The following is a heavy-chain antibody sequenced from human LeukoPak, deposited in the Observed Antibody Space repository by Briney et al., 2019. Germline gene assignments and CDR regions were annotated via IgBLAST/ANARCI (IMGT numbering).Heavy chain of an antibody. Sequence: SETLSLTCTVSGYSISSGYYWGWIRQPPGKGLEWIGSIYYSGSTYYNPSLESRVTISVDTSKNQFSLKLSSVTAADTAVYYCARDRWEAEMATICAFDIWGQGTMVTVSS. V-gene: IGHV4-38-2*02. CDR2: IYYSGST. J-gene: IGHJ3*02. D-gene: IGHD5-24*01. CDR3: ARDRWEAEMATICAFDI. CDR1: GYSISSGYY.